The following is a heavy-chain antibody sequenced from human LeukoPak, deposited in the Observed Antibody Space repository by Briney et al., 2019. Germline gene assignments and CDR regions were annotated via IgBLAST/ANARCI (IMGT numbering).Heavy chain of an antibody. V-gene: IGHV1-24*01. D-gene: IGHD3-22*01. CDR1: GYTLTELS. CDR2: FDPEDGET. J-gene: IGHJ5*02. CDR3: ATAAGYYYDSSGYSNWFDP. Sequence: ASVKVSCKVSGYTLTELSMHWVRQAPGKGLEWMGGFDPEDGETIYAQKFQGRVTMTEDTSTDTAYMELSSLRSEDTAVYCCATAAGYYYDSSGYSNWFDPWGQGTLVTVSS.